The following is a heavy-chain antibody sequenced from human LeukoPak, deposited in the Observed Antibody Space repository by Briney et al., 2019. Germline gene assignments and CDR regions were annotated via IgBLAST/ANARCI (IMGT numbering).Heavy chain of an antibody. J-gene: IGHJ5*02. Sequence: GASVKVSCKASGYTFNDFYIHWVRQAPGQGLEWMGWISAYNGNTNYAQKLQGRVTMTTDTSTSTAYMELRSLRSDDTAVYYCARDSGIVVNWFDPWGQGTLVTVSS. D-gene: IGHD2-2*01. V-gene: IGHV1-18*04. CDR2: ISAYNGNT. CDR1: GYTFNDFY. CDR3: ARDSGIVVNWFDP.